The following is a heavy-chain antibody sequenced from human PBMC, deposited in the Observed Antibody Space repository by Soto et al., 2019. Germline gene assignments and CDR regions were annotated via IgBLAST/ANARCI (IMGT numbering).Heavy chain of an antibody. CDR3: ARVWNDGRIDY. Sequence: EVQLVESGGGLVQPGGSLRLSCAASGFTFSTYWMSWVRQAPGKGLGWVASIKQDGSEKHYVDSVKGRFTVSRDSAKSSVYLQMNRLRAEDTAVYYCARVWNDGRIDYWGQGALVSVSS. CDR1: GFTFSTYW. J-gene: IGHJ4*02. CDR2: IKQDGSEK. V-gene: IGHV3-7*01. D-gene: IGHD1-1*01.